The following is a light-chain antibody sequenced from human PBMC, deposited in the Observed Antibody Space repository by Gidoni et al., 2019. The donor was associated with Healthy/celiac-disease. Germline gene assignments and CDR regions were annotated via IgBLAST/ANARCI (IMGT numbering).Light chain of an antibody. Sequence: FPSALPASVGYMVTITCLASHSISWYFRWFQQKLGTATTLLVYVSTSLSSVVASWFGGSAAATGFTITIRSLDLDVFASYCCQHIYSTPYSFGQWTKLEIK. V-gene: IGKV1-39*01. CDR3: QHIYSTPYS. CDR1: HSISWY. CDR2: VST. J-gene: IGKJ2*03.